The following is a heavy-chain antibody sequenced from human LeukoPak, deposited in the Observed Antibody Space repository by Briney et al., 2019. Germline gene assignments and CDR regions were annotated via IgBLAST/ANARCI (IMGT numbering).Heavy chain of an antibody. D-gene: IGHD3-10*01. CDR1: GFTFDDYG. J-gene: IGHJ3*02. CDR3: ARVDSGSRGAFDI. V-gene: IGHV3-20*04. CDR2: INWNGGST. Sequence: PGGSLRLSCAASGFTFDDYGMSWVRHAPGKGLEWVSGINWNGGSTGYADSVKGRFTISRDNAKNSLYLQMNSLRAEDTAVYYCARVDSGSRGAFDIWGQGTMVTVSS.